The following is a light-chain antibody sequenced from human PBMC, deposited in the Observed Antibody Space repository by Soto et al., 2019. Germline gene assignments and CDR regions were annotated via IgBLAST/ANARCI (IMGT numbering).Light chain of an antibody. CDR2: GAS. J-gene: IGKJ4*01. CDR3: QQYKDWPPLT. V-gene: IGKV3D-15*01. CDR1: QNINSN. Sequence: EILMTQSPLTLSVSPGEGATLSCRASQNINSNLACYQQRPGQAPRVLIYGASSRASGIPDRFSGSGSGTDFTLTINRLEPDDFAVYYCQQYKDWPPLTFGGGTRVESK.